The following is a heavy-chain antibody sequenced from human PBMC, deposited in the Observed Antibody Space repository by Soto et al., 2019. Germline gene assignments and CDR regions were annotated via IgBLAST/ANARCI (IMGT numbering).Heavy chain of an antibody. Sequence: EVQLVESGGGLVKPGGSLRLSCAASGFTFTKAWMTWVRQTPGKGLEWVGRIKSRADGGTTDYAASVKDRFIISRDDSNDTLYLHMNRLKTDDTVVYYCTTASQWLPPYSWGQGALVTVSS. CDR2: IKSRADGGTT. V-gene: IGHV3-15*01. CDR1: GFTFTKAW. D-gene: IGHD6-19*01. J-gene: IGHJ4*02. CDR3: TTASQWLPPYS.